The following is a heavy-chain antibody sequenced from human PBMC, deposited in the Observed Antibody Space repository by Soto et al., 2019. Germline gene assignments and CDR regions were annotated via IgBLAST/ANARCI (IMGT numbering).Heavy chain of an antibody. Sequence: GGSLRLSCPASGFTFSSYGMHWVRQAPGKGLEWVAVISYDGSNKYYADSVKGRFTISRDNSKNTLYLQMNSLRAEDTAVYYCAKDFEVAYSSGCFDYWGQGTLVTVSS. CDR3: AKDFEVAYSSGCFDY. V-gene: IGHV3-30*18. D-gene: IGHD6-19*01. CDR2: ISYDGSNK. CDR1: GFTFSSYG. J-gene: IGHJ4*02.